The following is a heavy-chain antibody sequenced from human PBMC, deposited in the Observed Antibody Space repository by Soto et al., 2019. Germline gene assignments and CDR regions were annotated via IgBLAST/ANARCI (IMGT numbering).Heavy chain of an antibody. J-gene: IGHJ6*02. CDR1: GGTFSSYA. CDR3: ARYLTGDIPHDYYYYGMDG. V-gene: IGHV1-69*19. D-gene: IGHD3-9*01. CDR2: IIPIFGTA. Sequence: QVQLVQSGAEVKKPGSSVKVSCKASGGTFSSYAISWVRQAPGQGLEWMGGIIPIFGTANYAQKFQGRVTITADESTSRAYMELSRLRSEDTAVYYCARYLTGDIPHDYYYYGMDGWGQGTTVTVSS.